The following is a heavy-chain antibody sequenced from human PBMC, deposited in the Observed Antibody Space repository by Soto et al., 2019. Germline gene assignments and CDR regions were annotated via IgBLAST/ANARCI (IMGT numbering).Heavy chain of an antibody. Sequence: SETLSLTCTFSCGSVINSNYYWGWIRQSPGKGLEWIGSVYYRGRSYSKSSVKSRVTISVDTSKNQFSLNLNSVTASDTAVYFCVSQRTSVLTQAYFDYWGPGALVTVSS. V-gene: IGHV4-39*01. J-gene: IGHJ4*02. D-gene: IGHD2-8*01. CDR1: CGSVINSNYY. CDR3: VSQRTSVLTQAYFDY. CDR2: VYYRGRS.